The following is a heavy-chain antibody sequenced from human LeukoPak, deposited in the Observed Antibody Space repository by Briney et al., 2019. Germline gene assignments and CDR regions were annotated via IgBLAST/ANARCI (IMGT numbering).Heavy chain of an antibody. CDR3: ARRANQLGGWTHWYFDL. V-gene: IGHV1-69*05. D-gene: IGHD6-19*01. CDR1: GGTFSSYA. CDR2: IIPIFGTA. Sequence: GASVKVSCKASGGTFSSYAISWVRQAPGQGLEWMGGIIPIFGTANYAQKFQGRVTITTDEPTSTAYMELSSLRSEDTAVYYCARRANQLGGWTHWYFDLWGRGTLVTVSS. J-gene: IGHJ2*01.